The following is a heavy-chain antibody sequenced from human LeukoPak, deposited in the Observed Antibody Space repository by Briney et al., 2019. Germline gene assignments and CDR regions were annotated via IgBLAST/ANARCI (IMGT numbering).Heavy chain of an antibody. Sequence: GASVKVSCKASGYTFTSYGISWVRQAPGQGLEWMGRINPNSGGTNYAQKFQGRVTMTRDTSISTAYMELSRLRSDDTAVYYCARAPPMVEFDYWGQGTLVTVSS. CDR2: INPNSGGT. V-gene: IGHV1-2*06. J-gene: IGHJ4*02. D-gene: IGHD4/OR15-4a*01. CDR1: GYTFTSYG. CDR3: ARAPPMVEFDY.